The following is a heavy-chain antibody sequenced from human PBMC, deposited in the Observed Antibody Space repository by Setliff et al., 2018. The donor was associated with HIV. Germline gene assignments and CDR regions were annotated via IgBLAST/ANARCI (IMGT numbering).Heavy chain of an antibody. CDR2: INPKSGAT. CDR3: ARMDGVGYGDSNSCYGIGPIDF. D-gene: IGHD2-2*01. J-gene: IGHJ4*02. CDR1: GYSFTGYY. V-gene: IGHV1-2*06. Sequence: GASVKVSCKASGYSFTGYYVNWVRQAPGQGLEWMGRINPKSGATNLAQKFQGRVTLTRDTSVTTVYMELTSLRSDDTAVYYCARMDGVGYGDSNSCYGIGPIDFWGQGSLVTVSS.